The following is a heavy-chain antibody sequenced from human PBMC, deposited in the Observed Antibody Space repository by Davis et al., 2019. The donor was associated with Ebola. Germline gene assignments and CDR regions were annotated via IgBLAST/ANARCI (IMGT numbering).Heavy chain of an antibody. V-gene: IGHV3-7*03. D-gene: IGHD1-26*01. CDR1: GFTFSSYW. CDR3: AKDHLPGYSPSGFIQH. J-gene: IGHJ1*01. CDR2: IKQDGSEK. Sequence: GGSLRLSCAASGFTFSSYWMSWVRQAPGKGLEWVANIKQDGSEKYYVDSVKGRFTISRDNAKNSLYLQMNSLRAEDTAVYYCAKDHLPGYSPSGFIQHWGQGTLVTVSS.